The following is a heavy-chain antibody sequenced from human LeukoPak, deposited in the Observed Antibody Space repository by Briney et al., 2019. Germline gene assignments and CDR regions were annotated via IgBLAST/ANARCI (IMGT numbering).Heavy chain of an antibody. CDR1: GGTFSSYA. D-gene: IGHD6-13*01. CDR3: AREGGSSWFGDWFDP. CDR2: IIPIFGTA. Sequence: SVKVSCKASGGTFSSYAISWVRQAPGQGLEWMGRIIPIFGTANYARKFQGRVTITTDESTSTAYMELSSLRSEDTAVYYCAREGGSSWFGDWFDPWGQGTLDTVSS. V-gene: IGHV1-69*05. J-gene: IGHJ5*02.